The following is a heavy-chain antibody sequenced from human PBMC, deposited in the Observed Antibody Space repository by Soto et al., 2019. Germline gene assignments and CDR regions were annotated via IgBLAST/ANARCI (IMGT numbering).Heavy chain of an antibody. J-gene: IGHJ4*02. CDR3: ARDGYKSGLGY. V-gene: IGHV4-59*01. D-gene: IGHD5-12*01. CDR1: GGSISRNY. CDR2: IYYSGST. Sequence: SETLSLTCTVSGGSISRNYWSWIRQPPGKGLEWIGYIYYSGSTNYNPSLKSRVNISVDESKNQFSLKLSSVTAADTAVYYCARDGYKSGLGYWGQGTQVT.